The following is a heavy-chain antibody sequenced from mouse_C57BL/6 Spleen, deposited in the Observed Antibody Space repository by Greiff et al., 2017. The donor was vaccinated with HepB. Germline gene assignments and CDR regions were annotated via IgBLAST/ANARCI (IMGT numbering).Heavy chain of an antibody. D-gene: IGHD1-1*01. Sequence: EVQRVESEGGLVQPGSSMKLSCTASGFTFSDYYMAWVRQVPEKGLEWVANINYDGSSTYYLDSLKSRFIISRDNAKNILYLQMSSLKSEDTATYYCARDHYYSWYFDVWGTGTTVTVSS. CDR2: INYDGSST. V-gene: IGHV5-16*01. CDR3: ARDHYYSWYFDV. CDR1: GFTFSDYY. J-gene: IGHJ1*03.